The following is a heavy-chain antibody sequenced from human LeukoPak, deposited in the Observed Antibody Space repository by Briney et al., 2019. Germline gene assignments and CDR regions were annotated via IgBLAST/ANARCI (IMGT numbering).Heavy chain of an antibody. CDR2: ISSSGSTI. J-gene: IGHJ4*02. CDR3: ARDVVATNFDY. CDR1: GFTFSSYE. Sequence: GGSLRLSCAASGFTFSSYEMNWVRQAPGKGLEWVSYISSSGSTIYYADSVKGRFTISRDNAKNSLYLQMNSLRAEVTAVYYCARDVVATNFDYWGQGTLVTVSS. D-gene: IGHD2-15*01. V-gene: IGHV3-48*03.